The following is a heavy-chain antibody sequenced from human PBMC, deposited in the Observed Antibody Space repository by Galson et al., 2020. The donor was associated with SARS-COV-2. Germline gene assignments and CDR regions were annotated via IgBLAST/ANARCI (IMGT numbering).Heavy chain of an antibody. CDR3: ARDAGYRSGSFDS. J-gene: IGHJ4*02. V-gene: IGHV1-18*01. Sequence: ASVKVSCKASGYTFTDHGLNWVRQAPGQGLEWRGWIGAYNGDTHYAPKFQDRVTMTTDTSTTTAYMELRSLRSDDTAVYHCARDAGYRSGSFDSWGQGTLVTVSS. CDR2: IGAYNGDT. CDR1: GYTFTDHG. D-gene: IGHD6-19*01.